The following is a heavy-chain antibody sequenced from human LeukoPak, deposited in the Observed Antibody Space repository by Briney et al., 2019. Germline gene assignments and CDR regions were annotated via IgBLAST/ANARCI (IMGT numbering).Heavy chain of an antibody. CDR2: ISYDGSNK. CDR3: ARSYYYDSSHTVDY. D-gene: IGHD3-22*01. J-gene: IGHJ4*02. Sequence: GGSLRLSCAASGLTFSSYAMHWVRQAPGKGLEWVAVISYDGSNKYYADSVKGRFTISRDNSKNTLYLQMNSLRAEDTAVYYCARSYYYDSSHTVDYWGQGTLVTVSS. CDR1: GLTFSSYA. V-gene: IGHV3-30-3*01.